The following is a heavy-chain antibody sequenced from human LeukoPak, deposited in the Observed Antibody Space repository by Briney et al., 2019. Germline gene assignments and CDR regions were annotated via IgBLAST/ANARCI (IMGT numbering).Heavy chain of an antibody. J-gene: IGHJ4*02. CDR2: TYYRSKWYN. CDR1: GDSVSSNSAA. D-gene: IGHD3-3*01. Sequence: SQTLSLTCAISGDSVSSNSAAWTWIRQSPSRGLEWLGRTYYRSKWYNDYAVSVKSRITINPDTSKNQFSLQLNSVTPEDTAVYYCARVVTIFGVVMQTFDYWGQGTLVTVSS. CDR3: ARVVTIFGVVMQTFDY. V-gene: IGHV6-1*01.